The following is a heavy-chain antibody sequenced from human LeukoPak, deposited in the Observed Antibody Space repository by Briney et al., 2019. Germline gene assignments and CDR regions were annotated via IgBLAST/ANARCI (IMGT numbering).Heavy chain of an antibody. CDR3: ARQGGSSSWYDWYYFDY. V-gene: IGHV4-39*01. CDR1: GGSISSSRYY. CDR2: IYYSGST. J-gene: IGHJ4*02. Sequence: PSDTLSLTCTVSGGSISSSRYYWGWIRQPPGKGLEWIGSIYYSGSTYYNPSLKSRVTISVDTSKNQFSLKRSSVTAAGTAVYYCARQGGSSSWYDWYYFDYWGQGTLVTVSS. D-gene: IGHD6-13*01.